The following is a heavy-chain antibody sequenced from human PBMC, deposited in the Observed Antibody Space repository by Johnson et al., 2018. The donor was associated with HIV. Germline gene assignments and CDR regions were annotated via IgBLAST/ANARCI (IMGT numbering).Heavy chain of an antibody. CDR3: AKEAYSSDAFDI. D-gene: IGHD2-21*01. CDR1: GFTFSSYG. Sequence: VQLVESGGGVVQPGGSLRLSCAASGFTFSSYGMHWVRQAPGKGLEWVAFIRYDGSNKYYADSVKGRFTISRDNSKNTLYLQMNSLRAEDTAVYYCAKEAYSSDAFDIWGQGTMVTVSS. V-gene: IGHV3-30*02. J-gene: IGHJ3*02. CDR2: IRYDGSNK.